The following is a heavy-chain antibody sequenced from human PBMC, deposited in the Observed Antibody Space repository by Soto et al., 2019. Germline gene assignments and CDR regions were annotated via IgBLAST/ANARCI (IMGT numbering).Heavy chain of an antibody. CDR1: GYSFTSYW. CDR3: AKRKGPPYYYDSSGATNYYYYYGMDV. Sequence: GESLKISCKGSGYSFTSYWIGWVRQMPGKGLEWMGIIYPGDSDTRYSPSFQGQVTISADKSISTAYLQWSSLKASDTAMYYCAKRKGPPYYYDSSGATNYYYYYGMDVWGQGTTVTVSS. D-gene: IGHD3-22*01. CDR2: IYPGDSDT. V-gene: IGHV5-51*01. J-gene: IGHJ6*02.